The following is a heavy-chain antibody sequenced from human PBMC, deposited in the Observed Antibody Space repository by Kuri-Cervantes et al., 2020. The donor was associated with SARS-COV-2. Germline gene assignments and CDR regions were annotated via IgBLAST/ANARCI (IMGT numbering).Heavy chain of an antibody. CDR2: ISYDGSNK. D-gene: IGHD5-18*01. Sequence: GEYLKISCAASGFTFSSYGMHWVRQAPGKGREWVAVISYDGSNKYYADSVKGRFTISRDNSKNTLYLQMNSLRAEDTAVYYCARGPVDTAMVAYYFDYWGQGTLVTVSS. CDR1: GFTFSSYG. J-gene: IGHJ4*02. CDR3: ARGPVDTAMVAYYFDY. V-gene: IGHV3-30*03.